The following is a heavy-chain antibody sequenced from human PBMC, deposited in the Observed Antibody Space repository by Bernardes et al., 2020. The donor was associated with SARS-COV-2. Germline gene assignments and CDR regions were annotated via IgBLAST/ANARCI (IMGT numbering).Heavy chain of an antibody. Sequence: LSLTCIVSGVSISNYFWSWIRQPPGKGLEWIGYISYTGSNAYNPSLKSRVTISRDTSKNHFSLKLNSVTAADTAVYYCARAGMEYYYDSSFDYWGQGTLVTVSS. CDR2: ISYTGSN. D-gene: IGHD3-22*01. J-gene: IGHJ4*02. CDR1: GVSISNYF. V-gene: IGHV4-59*01. CDR3: ARAGMEYYYDSSFDY.